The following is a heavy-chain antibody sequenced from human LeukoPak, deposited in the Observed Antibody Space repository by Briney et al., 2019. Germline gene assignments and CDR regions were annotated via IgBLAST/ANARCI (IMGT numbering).Heavy chain of an antibody. J-gene: IGHJ4*02. CDR2: ISYDGSNK. Sequence: GGSLRLSCEASGFTFSSYAMHWVRQAPGKGLEWVAVISYDGSNKYYADSVKGRFTISRDNSKNTLYLQMNSLRAEDTAVYYCARDREYSYGYRYYFDYWGQGTLVTVSS. CDR1: GFTFSSYA. V-gene: IGHV3-30-3*01. CDR3: ARDREYSYGYRYYFDY. D-gene: IGHD5-18*01.